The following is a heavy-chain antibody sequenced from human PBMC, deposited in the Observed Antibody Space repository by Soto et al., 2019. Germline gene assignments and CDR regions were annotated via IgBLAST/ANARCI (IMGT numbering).Heavy chain of an antibody. CDR2: IHSDGSTT. D-gene: IGHD3-22*01. J-gene: IGHJ4*02. CDR1: GFTFNYYW. CDR3: AGGHYYDSSGYYSGY. V-gene: IGHV3-74*01. Sequence: GGSLRLSCAASGFTFNYYWMHWVRQAPGQGLVWVSHIHSDGSTTTYADSVKGRFTISRDNAKNTLYLQMNSLRAEDTAVYYCAGGHYYDSSGYYSGYWGQGTLVTVSS.